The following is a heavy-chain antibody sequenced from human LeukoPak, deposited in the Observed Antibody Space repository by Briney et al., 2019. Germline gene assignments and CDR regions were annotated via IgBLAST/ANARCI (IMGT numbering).Heavy chain of an antibody. CDR3: ASRGLAPSVFDY. V-gene: IGHV4-4*02. Sequence: TSGTLSLTCAVSGGSISSSNWWSWVRQPPGKGLEWMGEIYHSGSTKYNPPLKSRVTISIDKSNNQFSLKLSSVTAADTAVYYCASRGLAPSVFDYWGQGTLVTVSS. CDR1: GGSISSSNW. CDR2: IYHSGST. J-gene: IGHJ4*02.